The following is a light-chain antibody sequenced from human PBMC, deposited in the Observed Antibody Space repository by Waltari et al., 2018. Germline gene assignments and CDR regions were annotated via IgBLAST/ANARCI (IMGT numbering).Light chain of an antibody. CDR2: GTS. Sequence: NQSVTSTPLTWYQQKLGQAPRLLIYGTSTRATGIPDRFSGSGSGTDLTLTISRLEPEDFAVYYCQQYDGEVVTFGGGTKVEI. CDR3: QQYDGEVVT. CDR1: QSVTSTP. J-gene: IGKJ4*01. V-gene: IGKV3-20*01.